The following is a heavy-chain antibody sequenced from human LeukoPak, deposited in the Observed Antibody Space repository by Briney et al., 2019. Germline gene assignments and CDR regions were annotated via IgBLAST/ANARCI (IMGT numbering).Heavy chain of an antibody. CDR1: GYSFTTYW. D-gene: IGHD4-17*01. V-gene: IGHV5-51*01. Sequence: GESLKISCKGSGYSFTTYWIGWVREMPGKGLEWMGIIYPGDSDTRYSPSFQGQVTISADTSISTAYLQWRSLKASDTAMYYCARQPPTVSASRHFFDYWGQGVLVTVSS. J-gene: IGHJ4*02. CDR3: ARQPPTVSASRHFFDY. CDR2: IYPGDSDT.